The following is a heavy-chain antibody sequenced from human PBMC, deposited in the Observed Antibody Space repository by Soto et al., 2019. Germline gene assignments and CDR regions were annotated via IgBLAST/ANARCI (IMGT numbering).Heavy chain of an antibody. CDR2: INPSGGST. J-gene: IGHJ4*02. D-gene: IGHD2-15*01. Sequence: QVQLVQSGAEVRKPGASVKVSCKASGYTVTRFYLHWVRQAPGLGLEWMGLINPSGGSTTYAQKFRGRVTMTRETSTSTVYMELSSLRSEDTAVYYCAKSLRGGSYTDSRFDYWGQGTLVTVSS. CDR3: AKSLRGGSYTDSRFDY. V-gene: IGHV1-46*01. CDR1: GYTVTRFY.